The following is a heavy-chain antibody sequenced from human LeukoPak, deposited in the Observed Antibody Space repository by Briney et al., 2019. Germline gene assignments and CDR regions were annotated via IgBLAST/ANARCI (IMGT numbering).Heavy chain of an antibody. Sequence: GGFLRLSCTGSGFTFSNAWMNWVRQAPGKGLEWVGRIKSKSVGGTTDYAAPVKGRFIISRDDSRNTVYMEMNSLKTDDRGVYYCATGRGDYLDYWGQGTLVTVSS. CDR3: ATGRGDYLDY. V-gene: IGHV3-15*01. D-gene: IGHD3-16*01. CDR1: GFTFSNAW. CDR2: IKSKSVGGTT. J-gene: IGHJ4*02.